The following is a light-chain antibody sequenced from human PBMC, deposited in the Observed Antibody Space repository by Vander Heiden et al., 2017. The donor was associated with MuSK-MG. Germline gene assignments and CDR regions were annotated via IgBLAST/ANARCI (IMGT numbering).Light chain of an antibody. J-gene: IGKJ2*01. CDR1: QSVLYSSNNKNY. CDR3: QQYYSTPYT. Sequence: IVMTQTPDSLAGSLGERATINCKSSQSVLYSSNNKNYLAWYQQKPGQPPKLLIYWASTRESGVPDRFSGSGSGTDFTLTISSLQAEDVAVYYCQQYYSTPYTFGQGTKLEIK. V-gene: IGKV4-1*01. CDR2: WAS.